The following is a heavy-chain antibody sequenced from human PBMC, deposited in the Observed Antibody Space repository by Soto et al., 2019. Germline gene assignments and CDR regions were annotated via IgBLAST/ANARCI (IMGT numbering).Heavy chain of an antibody. CDR3: VKGISYCYDVLDY. V-gene: IGHV3-23*01. CDR1: GFTFSSYA. D-gene: IGHD3-16*02. CDR2: LSGSDGSI. Sequence: DVQLLESGGALVQPGESLRLSCVASGFTFSSYAMNWVRQAPGKGLEWVSTLSGSDGSIDYADSVKGRFAISRDNAKNTLFRQISSLRVEYTAIYYCVKGISYCYDVLDYWGQGTLVTVSS. J-gene: IGHJ4*02.